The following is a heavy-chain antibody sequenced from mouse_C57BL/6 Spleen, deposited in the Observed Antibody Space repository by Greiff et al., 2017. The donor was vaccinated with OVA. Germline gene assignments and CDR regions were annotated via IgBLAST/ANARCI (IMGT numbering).Heavy chain of an antibody. V-gene: IGHV3-6*01. D-gene: IGHD3-3*01. CDR2: ISYDGSN. J-gene: IGHJ2*01. CDR3: ARGDWSFDY. Sequence: EVKLQESGPGLVKPSQSLSLTCSVTGYSITSGYYWNWIRQFPGNKLEWMGYISYDGSNNYNPSLKNRISITRDTSKNQLFLKLNSVTTEDTATYYCARGDWSFDYWGQGTTLTVSS. CDR1: GYSITSGYY.